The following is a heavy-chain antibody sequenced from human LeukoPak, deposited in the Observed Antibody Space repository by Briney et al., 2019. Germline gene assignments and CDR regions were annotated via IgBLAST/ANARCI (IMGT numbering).Heavy chain of an antibody. Sequence: SETLSLTCAVYGGSFSGYYWSWIRQPPGKGLEWIGEINHSGSTYYNPSLKSRVTISVDTSKNQFSLKLSSVTAADTAVYYCARVNDVLAFDIWGQGTMVTVSS. D-gene: IGHD1-1*01. J-gene: IGHJ3*02. CDR2: INHSGST. CDR3: ARVNDVLAFDI. V-gene: IGHV4-34*01. CDR1: GGSFSGYY.